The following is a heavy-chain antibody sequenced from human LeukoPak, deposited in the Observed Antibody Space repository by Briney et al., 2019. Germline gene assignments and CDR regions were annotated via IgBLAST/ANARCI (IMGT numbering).Heavy chain of an antibody. CDR1: GYTFTSYD. Sequence: GASVKVSCKASGYTFTSYDINWVRQATGQGLEWMGWMNPNSGNTGYAQKFQGRVTMTRNTSISTAYMELSSLRSEDTAVYYCARGIHTGSSGPYYFDHWGQGTLVTVSP. CDR3: ARGIHTGSSGPYYFDH. D-gene: IGHD1-26*01. V-gene: IGHV1-8*01. J-gene: IGHJ4*02. CDR2: MNPNSGNT.